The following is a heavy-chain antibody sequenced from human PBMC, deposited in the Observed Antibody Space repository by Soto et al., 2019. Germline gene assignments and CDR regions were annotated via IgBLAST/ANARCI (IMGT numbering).Heavy chain of an antibody. J-gene: IGHJ4*02. CDR3: ATPYYYNH. CDR2: ITSNSDHI. Sequence: GGSLRLSCAASGFMFSAYTMSWVRQAPGKGLEWLSSITSNSDHIDYADSVRGRFTVSRDNARKPLYLQMDSLGAEDTGVYYCATPYYYNHWGPGTLVTVSS. CDR1: GFMFSAYT. V-gene: IGHV3-21*01.